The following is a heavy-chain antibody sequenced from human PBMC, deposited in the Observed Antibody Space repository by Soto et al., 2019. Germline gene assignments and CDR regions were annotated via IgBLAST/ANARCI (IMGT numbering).Heavy chain of an antibody. CDR3: ARSVGIAAAGTPRDY. CDR2: ISAYNGNT. V-gene: IGHV1-18*01. J-gene: IGHJ4*02. CDR1: CYTFTSYG. D-gene: IGHD6-25*01. Sequence: GASVKVSCKASCYTFTSYGISWVRQAPGQGLEWMGWISAYNGNTNYAQKLQGRVTMTTDTSTSTAYMELRSLRSDDTAVYYCARSVGIAAAGTPRDYWGQGTLVTVSS.